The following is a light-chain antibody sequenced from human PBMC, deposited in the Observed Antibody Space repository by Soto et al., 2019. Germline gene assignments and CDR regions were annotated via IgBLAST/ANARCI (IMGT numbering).Light chain of an antibody. J-gene: IGKJ1*01. Sequence: DIQMTQSPSFLSASVGDRVTITCRASQAISSYLAWYQQKPGKAPNLLIYAASTLQGGVPSRFSGSGSGTEFTLTLSSIQLQDYAAYSCQQLNSYAAWTFGQGTKVEIK. CDR1: QAISSY. CDR3: QQLNSYAAWT. CDR2: AAS. V-gene: IGKV1-9*01.